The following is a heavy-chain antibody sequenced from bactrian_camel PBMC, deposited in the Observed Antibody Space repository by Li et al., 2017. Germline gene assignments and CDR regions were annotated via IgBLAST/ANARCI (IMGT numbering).Heavy chain of an antibody. V-gene: IGHV3S40*01. CDR1: WNILRDNC. Sequence: VQLVESGGGSVQTGESLTLSCKTPWNILRDNCMGWFRQAPGKGLEWVSAIYSDGATTYYADSLKGRFTISRDNAKNTLYLQMNSLRTEVTAMYYCALIGQTTEIYWGQGTQVTVS. J-gene: IGHJ4*01. CDR3: ALIGQTTEIY. CDR2: IYSDGATT. D-gene: IGHD1*01.